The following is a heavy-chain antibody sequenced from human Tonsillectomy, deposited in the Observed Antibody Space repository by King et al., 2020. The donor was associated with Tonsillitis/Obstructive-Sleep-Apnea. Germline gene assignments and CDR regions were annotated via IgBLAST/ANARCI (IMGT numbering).Heavy chain of an antibody. V-gene: IGHV4-34*01. CDR1: GGSFSGYY. J-gene: IGHJ4*02. CDR3: ARGEVGTTRGYYFDY. Sequence: VQLQQWGAGLLKPSETLSLTCAVNGGSFSGYYWSWIRQSPGKGLEWIGEINHSGSTNHNPPLKSRVTILVDTSKNQVSLKLSSVTAADTAVYYCARGEVGTTRGYYFDYWGQGTLVTVSS. CDR2: INHSGST. D-gene: IGHD1-26*01.